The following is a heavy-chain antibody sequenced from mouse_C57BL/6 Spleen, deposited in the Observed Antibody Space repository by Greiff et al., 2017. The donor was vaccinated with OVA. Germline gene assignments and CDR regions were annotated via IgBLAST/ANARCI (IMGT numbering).Heavy chain of an antibody. Sequence: EVKLVESGGDLVKPGGSLKLSCAASGFTFSSYGMSWVRQTPDKRLEWVATISSGGSYTYYPDSVKGRFTISRDNAKNTLYLQMSSLKSEDTAMYYCARHSGLTVYFDYWGQGTTLTVSS. D-gene: IGHD4-1*01. CDR2: ISSGGSYT. CDR3: ARHSGLTVYFDY. V-gene: IGHV5-6*01. CDR1: GFTFSSYG. J-gene: IGHJ2*01.